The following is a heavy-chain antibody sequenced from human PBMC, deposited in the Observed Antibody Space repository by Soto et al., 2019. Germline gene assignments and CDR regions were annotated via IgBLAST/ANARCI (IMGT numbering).Heavy chain of an antibody. J-gene: IGHJ4*01. CDR1: GGSMRNVY. Sequence: SETLSLTCTVSGGSMRNVYWSWIRQPPGKRLEWIGFIFHSGNAKYNPSLKSRVTISIDTSKSQFSLSLDSVTAADTAVYFCARAHATTLPFDYWGLGTLVTVSS. CDR2: IFHSGNA. CDR3: ARAHATTLPFDY. V-gene: IGHV4-59*01. D-gene: IGHD4-4*01.